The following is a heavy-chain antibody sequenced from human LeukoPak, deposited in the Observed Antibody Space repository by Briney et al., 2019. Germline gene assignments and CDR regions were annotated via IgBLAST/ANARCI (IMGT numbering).Heavy chain of an antibody. D-gene: IGHD3-10*01. CDR2: ISGSSSYI. CDR3: ARHLNYYLDY. Sequence: GGSLRLSCAASRFTFSSYSMNWVRQAPGRGPEWVSSISGSSSYIYYADSVKGRFTISRDNAKNSLYLQMNSLRAEDTAVYYCARHLNYYLDYWGQGTLVTVSS. CDR1: RFTFSSYS. V-gene: IGHV3-21*01. J-gene: IGHJ4*02.